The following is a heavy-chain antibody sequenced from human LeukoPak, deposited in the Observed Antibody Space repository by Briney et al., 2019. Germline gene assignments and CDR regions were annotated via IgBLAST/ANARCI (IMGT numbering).Heavy chain of an antibody. CDR3: ATDSHYAFDF. V-gene: IGHV3-48*02. J-gene: IGHJ4*02. CDR2: VRPGDSAR. D-gene: IGHD4-17*01. Sequence: GGSLRLSCAASGFTFSSYAMSWVRQAPGKGLEWVSNVRPGDSARSYADSVRGRFTISRDDAKNSLYLQMNSLRDEDTAVYYCATDSHYAFDFWGLGTLVTVSS. CDR1: GFTFSSYA.